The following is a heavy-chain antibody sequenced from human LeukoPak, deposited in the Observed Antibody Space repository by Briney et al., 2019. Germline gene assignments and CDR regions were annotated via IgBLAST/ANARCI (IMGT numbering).Heavy chain of an antibody. D-gene: IGHD3/OR15-3a*01. CDR1: KFTFSNYA. V-gene: IGHV3-23*01. CDR2: ISGSGGST. Sequence: GGSRRLSCTASKFTFSNYAMSWVRQAPGKGLEWVSVISGSGGSTYYADSVKGRFTISRDNPKDTLFLQMNSLRTEDTAVYYCAKRSNFWTGYLDYWGQGTLVTVSS. CDR3: AKRSNFWTGYLDY. J-gene: IGHJ4*02.